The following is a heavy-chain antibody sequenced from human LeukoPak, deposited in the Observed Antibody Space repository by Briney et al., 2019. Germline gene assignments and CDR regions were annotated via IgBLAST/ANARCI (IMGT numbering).Heavy chain of an antibody. CDR3: ASSDYGGNSYYYYAMDV. V-gene: IGHV4-31*03. Sequence: SQTLSLTCTVSGGSISSGGYYWSWIRQHPGKGLEWIGYIYYSGSTYYNPSLKSRVTISVDTSKNQFSLKLSSVTAADTAVYYCASSDYGGNSYYYYAMDVWGQGTTVTVSS. J-gene: IGHJ6*02. CDR1: GGSISSGGYY. CDR2: IYYSGST. D-gene: IGHD4-23*01.